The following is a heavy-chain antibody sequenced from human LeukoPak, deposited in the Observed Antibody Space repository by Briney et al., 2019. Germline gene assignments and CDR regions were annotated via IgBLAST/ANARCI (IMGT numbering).Heavy chain of an antibody. CDR1: GGSISSYY. CDR3: ARMDGGNSSYFDY. J-gene: IGHJ4*02. Sequence: SETLSLTCTVSGGSISSYYWSWIRQPPGKGLEWIGYIYYSGSTNYNPSLKSRVTISVDTSKDQFYLKLSSVTAADTAVYYCARMDGGNSSYFDYWGQGTLVTVSS. V-gene: IGHV4-59*01. CDR2: IYYSGST. D-gene: IGHD4-23*01.